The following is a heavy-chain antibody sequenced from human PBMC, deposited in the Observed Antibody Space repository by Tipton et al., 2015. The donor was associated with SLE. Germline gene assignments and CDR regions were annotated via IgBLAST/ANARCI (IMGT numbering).Heavy chain of an antibody. CDR1: GGSISSSKYY. J-gene: IGHJ4*02. D-gene: IGHD6-19*01. CDR3: ASARDHWLVYDY. CDR2: IYSSGST. V-gene: IGHV4-39*07. Sequence: TLSLTCTVSGGSISSSKYYWGWIRQPPGKGLEWIGSIYSSGSTYYNPSLKSRVSISVDTSKNQFFLNLRSVTAADTAVYFCASARDHWLVYDYWGQGTLVTVSS.